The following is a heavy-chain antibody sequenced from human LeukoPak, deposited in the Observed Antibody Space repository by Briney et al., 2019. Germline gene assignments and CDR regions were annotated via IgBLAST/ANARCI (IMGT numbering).Heavy chain of an antibody. Sequence: GGSLRLSCAASGFTFSSCSMNWVRQAPGKGLEWVSSISSSSSYIYCADSVKGRFTISRDNAKNSLYLQMNSLRAEDTAVYYCARLVGDVTTWDCWGQGTLVTVSS. CDR2: ISSSSSYI. CDR1: GFTFSSCS. CDR3: ARLVGDVTTWDC. J-gene: IGHJ4*02. V-gene: IGHV3-21*01. D-gene: IGHD1-26*01.